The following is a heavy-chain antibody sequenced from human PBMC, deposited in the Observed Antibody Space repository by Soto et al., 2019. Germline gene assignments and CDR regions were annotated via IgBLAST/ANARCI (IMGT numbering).Heavy chain of an antibody. Sequence: EVQLVESGGGLVQPGGSLRLSCAASGFTFSDHYMDWVRQAPGKGLEWVGRTRNKANSYTTEYAASVKGRFTISRDDSKTSLYLQMNSLKTEDTAVYYCARGVVPAAIAFDIWGQGTMVTVSS. CDR3: ARGVVPAAIAFDI. V-gene: IGHV3-72*01. D-gene: IGHD2-2*01. CDR1: GFTFSDHY. J-gene: IGHJ3*02. CDR2: TRNKANSYTT.